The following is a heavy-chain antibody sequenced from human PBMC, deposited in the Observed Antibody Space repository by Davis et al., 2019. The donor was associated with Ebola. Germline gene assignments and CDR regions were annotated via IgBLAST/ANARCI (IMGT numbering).Heavy chain of an antibody. Sequence: ASVKVSCKASGYTFTGYYMHWVRQAPGQGLEWMGWINPNSGGTNYAQKFQDRVTMTRDTSISTAYMELSRLRYEDTAVYYCARLLQMTSVVTPDYWGQGTLVTVSS. D-gene: IGHD4-23*01. CDR1: GYTFTGYY. J-gene: IGHJ4*02. CDR3: ARLLQMTSVVTPDY. V-gene: IGHV1-2*02. CDR2: INPNSGGT.